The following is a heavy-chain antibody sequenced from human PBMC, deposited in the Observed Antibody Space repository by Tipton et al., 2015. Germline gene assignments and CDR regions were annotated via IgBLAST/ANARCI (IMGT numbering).Heavy chain of an antibody. D-gene: IGHD3-22*01. Sequence: LRLSCTVSGGSISSYYWSWIRRPPGKGLEWIGSIYHSGSTNYNPSLKSRVSISVDTSKNQFSLKLSSVTAADTAVYYCAGDSTSLESGIRYDGSGYYAFDIWGQGTMVTVSS. CDR1: GGSISSYY. CDR2: IYHSGST. CDR3: AGDSTSLESGIRYDGSGYYAFDI. J-gene: IGHJ3*02. V-gene: IGHV4-59*01.